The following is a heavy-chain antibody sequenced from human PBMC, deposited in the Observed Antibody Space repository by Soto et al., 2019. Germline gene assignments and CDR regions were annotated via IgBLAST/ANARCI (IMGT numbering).Heavy chain of an antibody. V-gene: IGHV3-33*01. D-gene: IGHD3-22*01. Sequence: GGSLRLSCAASGFTFSSYGMHWVRQAPGKGLEWVAVIWYDGSNKYYADSVKGRFTISRDNSKNTLYLQMNSLRAEDTAVYYCSRDHYYDSSGYYSSCYFDYWGQGTLVTVSS. CDR2: IWYDGSNK. CDR1: GFTFSSYG. CDR3: SRDHYYDSSGYYSSCYFDY. J-gene: IGHJ4*02.